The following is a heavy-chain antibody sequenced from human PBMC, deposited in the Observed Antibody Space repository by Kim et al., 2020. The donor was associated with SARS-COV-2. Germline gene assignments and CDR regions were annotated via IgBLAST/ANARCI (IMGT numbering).Heavy chain of an antibody. D-gene: IGHD1-26*01. V-gene: IGHV1-2*06. CDR2: INHNNGGT. J-gene: IGHJ4*02. CDR1: GYTFTGYY. CDR3: ARVPIVGPTGDFDY. Sequence: ASVKVSCKTSGYTFTGYYMHWVRQAPGQGLEWMGRINHNNGGTNYAQKFQGRVTMTRDTSISTAYMELSSLRSDDTAVYYCARVPIVGPTGDFDYWGQGTLVTVSS.